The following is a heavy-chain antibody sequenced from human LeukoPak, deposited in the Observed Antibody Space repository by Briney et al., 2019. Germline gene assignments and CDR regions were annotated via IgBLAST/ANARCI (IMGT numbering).Heavy chain of an antibody. CDR1: GGSISSYY. J-gene: IGHJ6*03. V-gene: IGHV4-59*12. CDR2: IYYSGST. Sequence: SETLSLTCTVSGGSISSYYWSWIRQPPGKGLEWIGYIYYSGSTNYNPSLKSRVTISVDTSKNQFSLKLSSVTAADTAVYYCARDLREVRGFYYYYYYMDVWGKGTTVTVSS. CDR3: ARDLREVRGFYYYYYYMDV. D-gene: IGHD3-10*01.